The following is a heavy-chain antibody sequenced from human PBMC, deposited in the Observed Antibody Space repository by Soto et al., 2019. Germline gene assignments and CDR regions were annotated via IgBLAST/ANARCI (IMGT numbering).Heavy chain of an antibody. CDR3: ARGVNKQNDY. CDR1: GFTVSSNY. Sequence: EVQLVESGGDLVQPGGSLRLSCAVSGFTVSSNYMSWVRQAPGKGLEWVSVIHSDDSTYYADSVKGRFTISRDNSKNTLYLQMNSLRAEDTAVYYCARGVNKQNDYWGQGTLVTVSS. J-gene: IGHJ4*02. D-gene: IGHD2-21*01. V-gene: IGHV3-66*01. CDR2: IHSDDST.